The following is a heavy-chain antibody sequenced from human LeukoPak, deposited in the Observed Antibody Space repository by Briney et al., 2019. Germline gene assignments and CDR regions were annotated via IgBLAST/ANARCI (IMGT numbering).Heavy chain of an antibody. D-gene: IGHD5-18*01. CDR2: IYHFGRT. Sequence: PSETLSLTCTVSGGSISSYYWNWLRQPPGKGLEWIGNIYHFGRTDYNSSLRSRVTMFVDSSKNQFSLKLTSVTPADTAVSYCARGLWTQPGLVPFHYWGQGILVRVSS. V-gene: IGHV4-59*01. CDR1: GGSISSYY. J-gene: IGHJ4*02. CDR3: ARGLWTQPGLVPFHY.